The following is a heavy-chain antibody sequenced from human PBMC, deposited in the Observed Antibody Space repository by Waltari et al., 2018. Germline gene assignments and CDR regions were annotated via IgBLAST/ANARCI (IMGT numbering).Heavy chain of an antibody. CDR2: IKQDGSSK. Sequence: EVQLVESGGGLVQPGGSLRLSCSGSGFTFTNHWRGWVRRAPGTGAGWVASIKQDGSSKYYVDSMNGRFTISRDNAKNSLSLQMDSLRAEDTAVYFCARGVTTVEYWGQGTLVTVSS. V-gene: IGHV3-7*04. D-gene: IGHD2-21*02. CDR1: GFTFTNHW. CDR3: ARGVTTVEY. J-gene: IGHJ4*02.